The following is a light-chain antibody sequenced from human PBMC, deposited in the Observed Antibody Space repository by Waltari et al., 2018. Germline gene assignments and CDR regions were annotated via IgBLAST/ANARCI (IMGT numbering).Light chain of an antibody. CDR3: QQLHSPGYT. V-gene: IGKV1-9*01. CDR2: SAS. Sequence: IQLTQSPSSLSASVGDRVTITCRASQVISNYLAWYQQKPGKVPKLLIHSASTLQSGVPSRFSGSGSGTDFTLTISSLQPEDFATYYCQQLHSPGYTFGQGTKLEIK. J-gene: IGKJ2*01. CDR1: QVISNY.